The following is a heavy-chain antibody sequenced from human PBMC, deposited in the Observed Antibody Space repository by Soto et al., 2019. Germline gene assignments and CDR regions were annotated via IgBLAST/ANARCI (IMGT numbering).Heavy chain of an antibody. CDR3: XRDXXXXXXXKLLYFYNMDV. D-gene: IGHD2-15*01. J-gene: IGHJ6*02. CDR2: IIPIFGTA. Sequence: QVQLVQSGAEVKKPGSSVKVSCKASGGTFSSYAISWVRQAPGQGLEWMGGIIPIFGTANYAQKFQGRVTITADESTSTAYMELSSLRSXXTAVYXXXRDXXXXXXXKLLYFYNMDVWGQGTTVTVSS. CDR1: GGTFSSYA. V-gene: IGHV1-69*12.